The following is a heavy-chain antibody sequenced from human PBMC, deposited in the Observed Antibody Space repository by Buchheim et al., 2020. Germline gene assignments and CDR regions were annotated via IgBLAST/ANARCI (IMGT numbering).Heavy chain of an antibody. CDR1: GFTFSSYS. CDR3: ARADFWSGYYPDFDY. J-gene: IGHJ4*02. Sequence: EVQLVESGGGLVQPGGSLRLSCAASGFTFSSYSMNWVRQAPGKGLEWVSYISSNSSTIYYADSVKGRFTISRDNAKNSLYLQMNSLRAEDTAVYYCARADFWSGYYPDFDYWGQGTL. D-gene: IGHD3-3*01. CDR2: ISSNSSTI. V-gene: IGHV3-48*01.